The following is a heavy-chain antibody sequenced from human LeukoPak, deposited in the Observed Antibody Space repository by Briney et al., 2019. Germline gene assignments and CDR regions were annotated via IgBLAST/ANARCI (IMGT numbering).Heavy chain of an antibody. CDR3: ARGEIAVAAYDY. D-gene: IGHD6-19*01. CDR1: GGTFSSYA. J-gene: IGHJ4*02. CDR2: IIPIFGTA. Sequence: GASVKVSCKASGGTFSSYAISWVRQAPGQGLEWMGGIIPIFGTANYAQKFQGRVTITRDTSASTAYMELSSLRSEDTAVYYCARGEIAVAAYDYWGQGTLVTVSS. V-gene: IGHV1-69*05.